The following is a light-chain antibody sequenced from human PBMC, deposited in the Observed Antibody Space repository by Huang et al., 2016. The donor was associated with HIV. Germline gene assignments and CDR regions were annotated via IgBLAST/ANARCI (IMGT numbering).Light chain of an antibody. V-gene: IGKV3-11*01. CDR3: QQRSNWPSIT. CDR1: QSVSNY. CDR2: DAS. J-gene: IGKJ5*01. Sequence: EIVLTQSPATLSLSPGQRATLSCRASQSVSNYLAWYQQKPGQAPRLLIYDASNRATGIPARFSGSGSGTDFTLTISSLEPEEFAVYYCQQRSNWPSITFGQGTRLEIK.